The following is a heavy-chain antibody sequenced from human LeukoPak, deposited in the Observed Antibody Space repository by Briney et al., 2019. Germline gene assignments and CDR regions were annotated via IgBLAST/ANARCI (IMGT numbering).Heavy chain of an antibody. CDR2: IYYSGST. CDR3: ARQDYYDSRYYFDY. J-gene: IGHJ4*02. CDR1: GGSISSSSYY. V-gene: IGHV4-39*01. D-gene: IGHD3-22*01. Sequence: SETLSLTCTVSGGSISSSSYYWGWIRQPPGKGLEWIGSIYYSGSTCYNPSLKSRVTISVDTSKNQFSLKLSSVTAADTAMYYCARQDYYDSRYYFDYWGQGTLVTVSS.